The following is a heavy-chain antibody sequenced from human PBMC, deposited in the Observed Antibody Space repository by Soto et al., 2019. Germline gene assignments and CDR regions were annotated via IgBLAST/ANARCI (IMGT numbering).Heavy chain of an antibody. CDR3: ARDHRTGSLRRDLGY. J-gene: IGHJ4*02. D-gene: IGHD1-1*01. CDR1: GYTFTRYG. Sequence: QVQLVQSGAEVKKPGASVKVSCKASGYTFTRYGISWVRQAPGQGLEWMGWMSAYNGNTNYAQKLQGRVTMTTDTSTSTAYMELRSLRSDDTAVYYCARDHRTGSLRRDLGYWGQGTLVTVSS. CDR2: MSAYNGNT. V-gene: IGHV1-18*01.